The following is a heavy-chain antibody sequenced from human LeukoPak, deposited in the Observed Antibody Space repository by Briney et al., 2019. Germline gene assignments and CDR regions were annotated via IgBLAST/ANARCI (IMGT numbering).Heavy chain of an antibody. CDR1: GFTVSSNY. J-gene: IGHJ2*01. D-gene: IGHD2-15*01. CDR2: IYSGGST. V-gene: IGHV3-53*01. CDR3: ARDGLYCSGGSCYSGWYFDL. Sequence: GGSLRLSCAASGFTVSSNYMSWVRQAPGKGLEWVSVIYSGGSTYYADSVKGRFTISRDNAKNSLYLQMNSLRAEDTAVYYCARDGLYCSGGSCYSGWYFDLWGRGTLVTVSS.